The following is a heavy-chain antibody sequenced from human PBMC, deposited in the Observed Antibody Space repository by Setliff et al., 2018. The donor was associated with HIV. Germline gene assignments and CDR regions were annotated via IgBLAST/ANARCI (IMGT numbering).Heavy chain of an antibody. D-gene: IGHD4-17*01. CDR2: INHSGST. CDR1: GGSFSGYY. V-gene: IGHV4-34*01. Sequence: PSETLSLTCAVCGGSFSGYYWSWIRQPPGKGLEWIGEINHSGSTNYNPSLKSXVTISVDTSKNQFSLKLSSVTAADTAVYYCARSPGDYEFDYWGQGTLVTVS. CDR3: ARSPGDYEFDY. J-gene: IGHJ4*02.